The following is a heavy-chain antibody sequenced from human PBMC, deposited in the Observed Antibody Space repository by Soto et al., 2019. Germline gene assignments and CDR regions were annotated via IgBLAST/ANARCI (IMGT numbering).Heavy chain of an antibody. V-gene: IGHV1-3*04. CDR2: INSGKGNT. CDR1: GYTFTRYA. CDR3: ARAXDDCSAANCYVIDY. J-gene: IGHJ4*02. Sequence: QVQLVQSGAEVKKPGASVKVSCKASGYTFTRYAMHWVRQAPGQRLEWMGWINSGKGNTKYSEKFQGRVTITSDTSASTAYMDLSSLRSEDTAMYYCARAXDDCSAANCYVIDYWGQGTLVTVSS. D-gene: IGHD2-2*01.